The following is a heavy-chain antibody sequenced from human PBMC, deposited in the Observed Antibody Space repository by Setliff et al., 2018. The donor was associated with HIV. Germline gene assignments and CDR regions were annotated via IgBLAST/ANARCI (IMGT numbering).Heavy chain of an antibody. D-gene: IGHD2-2*01. CDR2: SDPEAGET. J-gene: IGHJ3*02. Sequence: ASVKVPCKVSGYTLTELSMHWVRQTPGKGPEWMGGSDPEAGETIYAQKFQGRVTMTEDTSTDTAYMELSSLRSEDTAVYYCATDRILGYCSSTSCSNAFDIWGQGTMVTVSS. CDR3: ATDRILGYCSSTSCSNAFDI. V-gene: IGHV1-24*01. CDR1: GYTLTELS.